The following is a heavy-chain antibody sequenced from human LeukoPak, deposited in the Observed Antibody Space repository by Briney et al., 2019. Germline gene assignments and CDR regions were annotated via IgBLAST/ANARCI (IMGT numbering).Heavy chain of an antibody. V-gene: IGHV1-18*01. J-gene: IGHJ6*02. CDR2: ISAYNGNT. CDR1: GYTFTSYG. Sequence: GASVTVSCKASGYTFTSYGTSWVRQAPGQGLEWMGWISAYNGNTNYAQKLQGRVTMTTDTSTSTAYMELRSLRSDDTAVYYCARDGDILTGYPYYYGMDVWGQGTTVTVSS. D-gene: IGHD3-9*01. CDR3: ARDGDILTGYPYYYGMDV.